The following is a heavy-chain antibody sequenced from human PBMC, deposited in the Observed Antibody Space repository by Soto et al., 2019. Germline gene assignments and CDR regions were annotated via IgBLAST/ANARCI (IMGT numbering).Heavy chain of an antibody. Sequence: SETLSLTCTVSGGSTSSYYRSWIRQPPGKGLEWIGYIYYSGSTNYNPSLKSRVTISVDTSKNQFSLKLSSVTAADTAVYYCARDYYDSSGYPYFDYWGQGTLVTVSS. CDR3: ARDYYDSSGYPYFDY. J-gene: IGHJ4*02. CDR1: GGSTSSYY. D-gene: IGHD3-22*01. CDR2: IYYSGST. V-gene: IGHV4-59*01.